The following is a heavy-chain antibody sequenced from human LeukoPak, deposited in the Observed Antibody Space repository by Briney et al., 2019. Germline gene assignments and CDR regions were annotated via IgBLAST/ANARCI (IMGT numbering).Heavy chain of an antibody. CDR2: IYYSGST. Sequence: SETLSLTCTVSGGSISSYYWSWIRQPPGKGLEWIGYIYYSGSTNYNPSLKSRVTISVDTSKNQFSLHLTSVTAADTAVYYCARRGSYSSNDYWGQGTLVTVSS. CDR1: GGSISSYY. D-gene: IGHD3-10*01. V-gene: IGHV4-59*01. CDR3: ARRGSYSSNDY. J-gene: IGHJ4*02.